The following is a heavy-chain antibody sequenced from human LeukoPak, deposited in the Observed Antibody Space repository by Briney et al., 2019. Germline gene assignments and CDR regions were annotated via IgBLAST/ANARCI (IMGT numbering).Heavy chain of an antibody. CDR1: GFTFSRYS. D-gene: IGHD3-10*01. CDR3: ARDGYYYGSGSYYKVDFDY. V-gene: IGHV3-48*01. Sequence: GGSLRLPCAASGFTFSRYSMNWVRQAPGKGLEWVSYISSSSSTIYYADSVKGRFTISRDNAKNSLYLQMNSLRAEDTAVYYCARDGYYYGSGSYYKVDFDYWGQGTLVTVSS. J-gene: IGHJ4*02. CDR2: ISSSSSTI.